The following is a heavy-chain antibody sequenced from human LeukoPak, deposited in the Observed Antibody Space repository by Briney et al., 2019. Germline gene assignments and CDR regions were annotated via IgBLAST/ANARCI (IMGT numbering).Heavy chain of an antibody. CDR1: GASISSSRYY. D-gene: IGHD6-13*01. V-gene: IGHV4-39*07. J-gene: IGHJ5*02. CDR3: ASSIAAAGILIWFDP. Sequence: SETLSLTCTVSGASISSSRYYWGWIRQPPGKGLEWIGSIYYSGSTYYNPSLKSRVTISVDTSKNQFSLKLSSVTAADTAVYYCASSIAAAGILIWFDPWGQGTLVTVSS. CDR2: IYYSGST.